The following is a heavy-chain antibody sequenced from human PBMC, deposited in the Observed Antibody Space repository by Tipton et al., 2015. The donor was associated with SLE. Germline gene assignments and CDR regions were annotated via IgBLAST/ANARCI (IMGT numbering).Heavy chain of an antibody. CDR2: VYHSGRT. V-gene: IGHV4-34*01. Sequence: LRLSCAVYGGSFSGYHWTWIRQPPGKGLEWIGEVYHSGRTDSSPSLKSRVTISVDTSKNQFSLNLTSVTAADTAVYYCARAVPRGSTSGYWYFDLWGRGTLVTVSS. CDR3: ARAVPRGSTSGYWYFDL. D-gene: IGHD6-6*01. J-gene: IGHJ2*01. CDR1: GGSFSGYH.